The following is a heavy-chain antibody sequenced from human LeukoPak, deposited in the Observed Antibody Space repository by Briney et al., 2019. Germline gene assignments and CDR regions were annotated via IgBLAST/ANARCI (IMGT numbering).Heavy chain of an antibody. D-gene: IGHD5-18*01. CDR2: ISGNSATT. CDR3: AMGPDTALVKNCYMDV. J-gene: IGHJ6*03. Sequence: GGSLRLSCAASGLNFNNYAMSWVRQAPGKGLEWVSVISGNSATTYYADSVKGRFTTSRDNSRNTVDLHMNNLRVEDTAKYYCAMGPDTALVKNCYMDVWGTGTTVTISS. V-gene: IGHV3-23*01. CDR1: GLNFNNYA.